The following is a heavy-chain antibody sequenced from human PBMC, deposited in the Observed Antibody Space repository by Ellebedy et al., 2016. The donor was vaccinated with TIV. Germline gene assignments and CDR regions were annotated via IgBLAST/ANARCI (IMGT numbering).Heavy chain of an antibody. Sequence: GESLKISCAASGFTFSSYTINWVRQTPGKGLEWVSSISSRGSYLYYADSVKGRFTISRDNAKNSLYLQMNSLRVDDTAGYYCATSRARVYWGQGTLVTVSS. V-gene: IGHV3-21*01. J-gene: IGHJ4*02. CDR2: ISSRGSYL. CDR3: ATSRARVY. CDR1: GFTFSSYT.